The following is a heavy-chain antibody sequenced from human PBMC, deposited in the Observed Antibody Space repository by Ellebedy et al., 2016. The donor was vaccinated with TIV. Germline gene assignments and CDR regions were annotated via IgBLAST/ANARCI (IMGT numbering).Heavy chain of an antibody. J-gene: IGHJ4*02. V-gene: IGHV1-46*03. CDR1: GYTFTSYS. D-gene: IGHD3-22*01. CDR2: ITPSDGST. Sequence: ASVKVSCXASGYTFTSYSMHWVRQAPGQGLEWMGIITPSDGSTSYAQKFQGRVTMTRDTSTSTVYMELSSLRSEDTAVYYCASSNPDYYDSSGSVYWGQGTLVTVSS. CDR3: ASSNPDYYDSSGSVY.